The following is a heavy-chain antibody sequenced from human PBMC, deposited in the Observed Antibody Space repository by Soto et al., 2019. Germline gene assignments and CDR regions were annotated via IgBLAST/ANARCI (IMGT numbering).Heavy chain of an antibody. Sequence: QVQLQESGPGLVKPSQTLSLTCTVSGGSISSGDYYWSWIRQPPGKGLEWIGYIYYSGSTYYNPSLKSRVTISVDTSKNQFSLKLSSVTAADTAVYYCARGDNTAIYYYGMDVWGQGTTVTVSS. V-gene: IGHV4-30-4*01. D-gene: IGHD5-18*01. CDR3: ARGDNTAIYYYGMDV. CDR1: GGSISSGDYY. J-gene: IGHJ6*02. CDR2: IYYSGST.